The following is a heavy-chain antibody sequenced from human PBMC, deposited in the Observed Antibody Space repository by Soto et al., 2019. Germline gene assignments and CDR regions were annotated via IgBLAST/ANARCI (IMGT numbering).Heavy chain of an antibody. Sequence: ASVKVSCKASGFTFTSSAVQWVRQARGQRLEWIGWIAVGSGNTNYAQKFQERVTITRDMPTSTAYMELSSLRSEDTAVYYCAAATYYYDSSGYGPPYYYYGMDVWGQGTTVTVSS. V-gene: IGHV1-58*01. J-gene: IGHJ6*02. D-gene: IGHD3-22*01. CDR2: IAVGSGNT. CDR3: AAATYYYDSSGYGPPYYYYGMDV. CDR1: GFTFTSSA.